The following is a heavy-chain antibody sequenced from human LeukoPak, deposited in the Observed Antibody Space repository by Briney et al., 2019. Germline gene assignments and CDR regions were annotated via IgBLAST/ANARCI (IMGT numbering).Heavy chain of an antibody. V-gene: IGHV3-21*01. CDR2: ISGDSNYI. J-gene: IGHJ4*02. D-gene: IGHD1-26*01. CDR3: ARGGGSYDY. CDR1: GFTFSSYS. Sequence: GVSLRLSCAASGFTFSSYSINWVRQAPGKGLEWVSSISGDSNYIYYADSVRGRFTISRDNAKTALYLQMNSLRADDTAVYYCARGGGSYDYWGQGTLVTVSS.